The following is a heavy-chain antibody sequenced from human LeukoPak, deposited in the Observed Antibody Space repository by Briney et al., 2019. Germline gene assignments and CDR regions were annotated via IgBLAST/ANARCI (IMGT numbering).Heavy chain of an antibody. Sequence: SETLSLTCTVSGGSISSSSYYWGWIRQPPGKGLEWIGSIYYSGSTYYNPSLKSRVTISVDTSKNQFSLKLSSVTAADTAVYYCARIPAAGGYFDYWGQGTLVTVSS. CDR1: GGSISSSSYY. D-gene: IGHD2-2*01. CDR3: ARIPAAGGYFDY. V-gene: IGHV4-39*07. J-gene: IGHJ4*02. CDR2: IYYSGST.